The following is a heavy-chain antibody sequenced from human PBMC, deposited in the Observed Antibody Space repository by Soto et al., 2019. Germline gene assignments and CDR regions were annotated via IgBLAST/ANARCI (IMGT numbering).Heavy chain of an antibody. J-gene: IGHJ4*02. Sequence: QVQLQESGPGLVKPSGTLSLTCAVSGGSISSSNWWSWLRQPPGKGLEGIGEIYHSGSTNYNPSLQSRVTISVDKSKDQFSLKLSSVTAADTAVYYCATYSDFWSGYYNPYYFDYWGQGTLVTVSS. CDR1: GGSISSSNW. CDR3: ATYSDFWSGYYNPYYFDY. CDR2: IYHSGST. D-gene: IGHD3-3*01. V-gene: IGHV4-4*02.